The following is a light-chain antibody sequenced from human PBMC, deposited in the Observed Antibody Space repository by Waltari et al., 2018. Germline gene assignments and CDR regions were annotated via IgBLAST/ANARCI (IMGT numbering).Light chain of an antibody. CDR3: MSYTMSTTLV. V-gene: IGLV2-14*03. Sequence: QSALTQPASVSVSPGQSITISCTGSSSDVGAYNYVSWNQHHPGKAPKLLIYDVNKWPSGVSNRFSGSKSGNTASLTIFGLQAEDEADYYCMSYTMSTTLVIGGGTKLTVL. CDR1: SSDVGAYNY. J-gene: IGLJ2*01. CDR2: DVN.